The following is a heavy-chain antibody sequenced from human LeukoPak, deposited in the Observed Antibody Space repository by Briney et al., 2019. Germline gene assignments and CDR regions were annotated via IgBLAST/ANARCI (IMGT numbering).Heavy chain of an antibody. D-gene: IGHD6-13*01. J-gene: IGHJ4*02. CDR2: ISGSGGST. Sequence: RRSLSLPRAASRITSSGYGMRAVRHAPAGGLEWVSAISGSGGSTYYADSVKGRFTISRDTSRNTLYLQMNSLRAEDTAVYYCARDKFGAAGNLFDYWGQGTLVTVSS. V-gene: IGHV3-23*01. CDR1: RITSSGYG. CDR3: ARDKFGAAGNLFDY.